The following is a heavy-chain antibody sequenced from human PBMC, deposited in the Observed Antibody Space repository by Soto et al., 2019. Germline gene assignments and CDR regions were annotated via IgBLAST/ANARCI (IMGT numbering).Heavy chain of an antibody. CDR2: ISGSGGST. Sequence: GSMGHSCGAAGGTCSSYARSWVRQAPGKGLEWVSAISGSGGSTYYADSVKGRFTISRDNSKNTLYLQMNSLRAEDTAVYYCAKDKAAAGPAEYFQHWGQGTLVTVSS. CDR3: AKDKAAAGPAEYFQH. D-gene: IGHD6-13*01. V-gene: IGHV3-23*01. CDR1: GGTCSSYA. J-gene: IGHJ1*01.